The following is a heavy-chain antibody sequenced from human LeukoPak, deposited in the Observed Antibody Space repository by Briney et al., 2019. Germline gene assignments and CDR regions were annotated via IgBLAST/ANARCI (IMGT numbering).Heavy chain of an antibody. CDR1: GFTFSSYG. Sequence: GGSLRLSCAVSGFTFSSYGMHWVRQAPGKGLEWVTVIWYDGSNKYYADSVKGRFTISRDNSKNTLYLQMNSLRAEDTAVYYCARDGAPYDSSGYHFDYWGQGTLVTVSS. CDR3: ARDGAPYDSSGYHFDY. CDR2: IWYDGSNK. V-gene: IGHV3-33*01. J-gene: IGHJ4*02. D-gene: IGHD3-22*01.